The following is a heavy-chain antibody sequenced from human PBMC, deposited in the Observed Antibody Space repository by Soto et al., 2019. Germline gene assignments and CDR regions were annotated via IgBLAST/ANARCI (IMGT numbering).Heavy chain of an antibody. J-gene: IGHJ5*02. CDR2: IIPILGIA. D-gene: IGHD3-9*01. Sequence: GASVKVSCKASGGTFSSYAISWVRQAPGQGLEWMGRIIPILGIANYAQKFQGRVTITADKSTSTAYMELSSLRSEDTAVYYCARDGGVLRYFDWLFKGHWFDPWGQGTLVTVFS. CDR3: ARDGGVLRYFDWLFKGHWFDP. CDR1: GGTFSSYA. V-gene: IGHV1-69*04.